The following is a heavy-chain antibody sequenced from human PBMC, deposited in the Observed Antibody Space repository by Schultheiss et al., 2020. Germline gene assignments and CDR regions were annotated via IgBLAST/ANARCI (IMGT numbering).Heavy chain of an antibody. CDR2: ISSSGSTI. J-gene: IGHJ6*02. Sequence: GGSLRLSCAASGFTFSSYEMNWVRQAPGKGLEWVSYISSSGSTIYYADSVKGRFTISRDNAKNSLYLQMNSLRAEDTAVYYCARDARITIFGVVIEGGSGMDVWGQGNTGTVSS. CDR1: GFTFSSYE. D-gene: IGHD3-3*01. CDR3: ARDARITIFGVVIEGGSGMDV. V-gene: IGHV3-48*03.